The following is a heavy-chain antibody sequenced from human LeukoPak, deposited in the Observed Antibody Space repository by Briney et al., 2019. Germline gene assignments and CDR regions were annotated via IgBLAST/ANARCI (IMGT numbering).Heavy chain of an antibody. CDR2: IYPGDSGT. CDR1: GYSFTSYW. Sequence: GESLKISCKGSGYSFTSYWIGWVRQMPGKGLEWMGIIYPGDSGTRYSPSFQGQVTISADKSISTAYLQWSSLKASDAAMYYCARPPVGDWLTPDYWGQGTLVTVSS. J-gene: IGHJ4*02. D-gene: IGHD2-21*02. CDR3: ARPPVGDWLTPDY. V-gene: IGHV5-51*01.